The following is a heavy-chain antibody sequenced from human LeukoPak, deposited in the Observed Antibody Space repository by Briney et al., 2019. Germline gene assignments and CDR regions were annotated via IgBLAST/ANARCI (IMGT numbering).Heavy chain of an antibody. V-gene: IGHV3-30*03. CDR1: GFTFSSYG. J-gene: IGHJ6*02. CDR2: ISTDGSKT. CDR3: ATDASGISHHAMDV. Sequence: GRSLRLSCAASGFTFSSYGMHWVRQAPGKGLEWVALISTDGSKTYYADSLKGRFTISRDNSKNALNPQMNSLRTEDTAVYYCATDASGISHHAMDVWGQGTTVTVSS. D-gene: IGHD3-10*01.